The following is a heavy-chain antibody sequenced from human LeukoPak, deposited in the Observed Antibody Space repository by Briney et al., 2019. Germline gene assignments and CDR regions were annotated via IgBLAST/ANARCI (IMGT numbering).Heavy chain of an antibody. Sequence: ASVKVSCKASGFTFTGYYVHWVRQAPGQGLEWMGWINPNTGDTNYAQKFQGRVTMTRDTSINTAYMELTGLRSDDTAVYYCSRYYRYFDYWGQGTLVTVSS. CDR1: GFTFTGYY. V-gene: IGHV1-2*02. D-gene: IGHD3-10*01. CDR3: SRYYRYFDY. J-gene: IGHJ4*02. CDR2: INPNTGDT.